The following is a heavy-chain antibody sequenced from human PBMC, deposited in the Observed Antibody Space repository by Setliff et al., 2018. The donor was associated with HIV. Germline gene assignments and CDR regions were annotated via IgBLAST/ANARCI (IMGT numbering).Heavy chain of an antibody. D-gene: IGHD3-22*01. CDR3: ATRAYDSRGYLRSRVSGAAFDI. V-gene: IGHV1-24*01. CDR2: FDPQYDKT. Sequence: ASVKVSCKVSXYTLTELSIHWVRQAPGKGLEWMGGFDPQYDKTFYAQKFQGRVTMSEDTSTDTAYMELSSRRSEDTAVYYCATRAYDSRGYLRSRVSGAAFDIWGQGTMVTVSS. J-gene: IGHJ3*02. CDR1: XYTLTELS.